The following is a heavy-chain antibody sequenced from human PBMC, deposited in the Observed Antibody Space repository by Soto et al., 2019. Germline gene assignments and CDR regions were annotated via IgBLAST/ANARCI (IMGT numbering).Heavy chain of an antibody. CDR2: FYSGGTI. J-gene: IGHJ6*03. CDR1: GFSVSSKC. CDR3: AGGSKVTTFRYYYYMDV. Sequence: GGSLRLSCAASGFSVSSKCMSWVRQAPGKGLEWVSVFYSGGTIYYADSVKGRFTISRDNSRNTVYLQMNSLTAEDTAVYYCAGGSKVTTFRYYYYMDVWGNGTTVTVSS. V-gene: IGHV3-66*01. D-gene: IGHD4-17*01.